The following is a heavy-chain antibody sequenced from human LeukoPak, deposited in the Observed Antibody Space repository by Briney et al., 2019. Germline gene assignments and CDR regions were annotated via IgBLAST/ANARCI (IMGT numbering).Heavy chain of an antibody. J-gene: IGHJ4*02. Sequence: EASVTVSCKASGGTFSSYAISWVRQAPGQGLEWMGGIIPIFGTANYAQKFQGRVTITADESTSTAYMELSSLRSEDTAVYYCARGVTMVRGHFDYWGQGTLVTVSS. D-gene: IGHD3-10*01. CDR2: IIPIFGTA. CDR3: ARGVTMVRGHFDY. V-gene: IGHV1-69*13. CDR1: GGTFSSYA.